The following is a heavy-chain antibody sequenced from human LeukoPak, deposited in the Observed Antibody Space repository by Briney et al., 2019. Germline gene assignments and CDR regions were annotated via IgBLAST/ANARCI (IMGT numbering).Heavy chain of an antibody. D-gene: IGHD5-12*01. CDR1: GYTFTSYG. V-gene: IGHV1-18*01. J-gene: IGHJ4*02. Sequence: GASVKVSCKASGYTFTSYGISWVRQAPGQGLEWMGWISAYNGNTNYAQKLQGRVTMTTDTSTSTAYMELRSLRSDDTAVYYCAKTSGYFPLYYFDYWGQGTLVTVSS. CDR2: ISAYNGNT. CDR3: AKTSGYFPLYYFDY.